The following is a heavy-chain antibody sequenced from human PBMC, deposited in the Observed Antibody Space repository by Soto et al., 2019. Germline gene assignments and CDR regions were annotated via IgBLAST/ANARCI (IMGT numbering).Heavy chain of an antibody. CDR2: INPNSGGT. D-gene: IGHD4-17*01. V-gene: IGHV1-2*04. J-gene: IGHJ6*02. CDR3: ARDPSDGEYEGYYYYGMDD. Sequence: QVQLVQSGAEVKKPGASVKVSCKASGYTFTSYYMHWVRQAPGQGLEWMGWINPNSGGTNYAQKFQGWVTMTRDTSISTAYMELSKLRSDDTAVYSCARDPSDGEYEGYYYYGMDDWGQDTTVTVSS. CDR1: GYTFTSYY.